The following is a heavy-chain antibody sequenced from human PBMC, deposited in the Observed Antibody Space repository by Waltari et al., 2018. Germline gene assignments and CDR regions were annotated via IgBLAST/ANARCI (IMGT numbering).Heavy chain of an antibody. CDR3: ARSWGYSRNWFDP. J-gene: IGHJ5*02. Sequence: QVQLQQWGAGLLKPSETLSLTCAVYGGSFSGYYWSWIRQHPGKGLEWIGYIYYSGSTYYNPSLKSRVTISVDTSKNQFALKLSSVTAADTAVYYCARSWGYSRNWFDPWGQGTLVTVSS. D-gene: IGHD3-16*02. CDR2: IYYSGST. CDR1: GGSFSGYY. V-gene: IGHV4-34*01.